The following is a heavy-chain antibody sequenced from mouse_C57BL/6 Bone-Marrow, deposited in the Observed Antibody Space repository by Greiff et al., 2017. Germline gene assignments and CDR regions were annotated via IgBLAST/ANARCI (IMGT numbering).Heavy chain of an antibody. CDR2: IYPGSGST. V-gene: IGHV1-55*01. Sequence: VQLQQPGAELVKPGASVKMSCKASGYTFTSYWITWVKQRPGQGLEWIGDIYPGSGSTNYNEKFKSKATLTVDTSSSTAYMQLSSLTSEASAVYYFARETLGYLPAYWGQGTLVTVSA. CDR1: GYTFTSYW. CDR3: ARETLGYLPAY. D-gene: IGHD5-1-1*01. J-gene: IGHJ3*01.